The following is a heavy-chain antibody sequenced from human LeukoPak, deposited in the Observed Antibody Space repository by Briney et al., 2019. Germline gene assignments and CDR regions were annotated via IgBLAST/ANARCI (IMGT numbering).Heavy chain of an antibody. CDR1: GFTFSNYA. CDR3: AREGRRWLQCSFDY. J-gene: IGHJ4*02. D-gene: IGHD5-24*01. CDR2: ISYDERNK. Sequence: PGGSLRLSCAASGFTFSNYAMSWVRQAPGKGLEWVALISYDERNKYYADSVKGRFTISRDNSKNTLYLQMNSLRPEDTAVYYCAREGRRWLQCSFDYWGQGALVTVSS. V-gene: IGHV3-30-3*01.